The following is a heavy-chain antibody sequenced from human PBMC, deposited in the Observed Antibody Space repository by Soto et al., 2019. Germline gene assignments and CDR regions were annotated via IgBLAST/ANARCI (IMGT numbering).Heavy chain of an antibody. CDR1: GDSISNSRYF. J-gene: IGHJ6*02. V-gene: IGHV4-39*01. D-gene: IGHD6-19*01. Sequence: SETLSLTCTASGDSISNSRYFWGWIRQPPGKGLEWIGIIYYSGTTYYNPSLESRISMSVDTSQNQFPLRLSSVSAADTAVYYCATLAGTGVPFYYGMDVWGQGTTVTVSS. CDR2: IYYSGTT. CDR3: ATLAGTGVPFYYGMDV.